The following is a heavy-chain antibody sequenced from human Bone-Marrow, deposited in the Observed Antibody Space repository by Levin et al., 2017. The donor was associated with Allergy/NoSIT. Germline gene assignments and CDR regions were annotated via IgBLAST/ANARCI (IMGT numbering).Heavy chain of an antibody. CDR1: GYTFTSYY. Sequence: ASVKVSCKASGYTFTSYYMHWVRQAPGQGLEWMGIINPSGGSTSYAQKFQGRVTMTRDTSTSTVYMELSSLRSEDTAVYYCARERIFGVVSPSYYGMDVWGQGTTVTVSS. D-gene: IGHD3-3*01. CDR2: INPSGGST. J-gene: IGHJ6*02. CDR3: ARERIFGVVSPSYYGMDV. V-gene: IGHV1-46*01.